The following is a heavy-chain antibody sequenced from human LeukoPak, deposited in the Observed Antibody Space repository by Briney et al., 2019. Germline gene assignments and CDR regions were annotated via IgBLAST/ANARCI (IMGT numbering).Heavy chain of an antibody. CDR1: GFTFSSYG. J-gene: IGHJ4*02. CDR2: TSYDGSNK. CDR3: AKGEYYYDLQPHFDY. V-gene: IGHV3-30*18. D-gene: IGHD3-22*01. Sequence: GGSLRLSCAASGFTFSSYGMHWVRQAPGKGLEWVAVTSYDGSNKYYADSVKGRFTISRDNSKNTLYLQMNSLRAEDTAVYYCAKGEYYYDLQPHFDYWGQGTLVTVSS.